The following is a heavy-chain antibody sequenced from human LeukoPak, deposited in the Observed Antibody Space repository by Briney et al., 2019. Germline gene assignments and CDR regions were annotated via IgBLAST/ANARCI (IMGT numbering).Heavy chain of an antibody. Sequence: PSETLSLTCTVSGGSISSGDYYWSWIRQPPGKGLEWIGYIYYSGSTYYNPSLKSRVTISVDTSKNQFSLKLSSVTAADTAVYYCARDYGSGSSSINWFDPWGQGTLVTVSS. CDR1: GGSISSGDYY. J-gene: IGHJ5*02. D-gene: IGHD3-10*01. CDR2: IYYSGST. V-gene: IGHV4-30-4*01. CDR3: ARDYGSGSSSINWFDP.